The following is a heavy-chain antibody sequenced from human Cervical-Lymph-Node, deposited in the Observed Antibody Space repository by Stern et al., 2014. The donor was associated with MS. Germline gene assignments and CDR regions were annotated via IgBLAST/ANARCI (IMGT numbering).Heavy chain of an antibody. CDR2: FDAEEGET. V-gene: IGHV1-24*01. J-gene: IGHJ4*02. D-gene: IGHD7-27*01. Sequence: VQLVQSGPEVKKPGTSLKVSCKVSGSTLIDLSIHWVRQAPGKGLAWMGGFDAEEGETMYAQKFQGRATMTEDTSTDTAHMELSSLRAEDTAVYYCATPLGLGFDSWGQGTLLFVSS. CDR3: ATPLGLGFDS. CDR1: GSTLIDLS.